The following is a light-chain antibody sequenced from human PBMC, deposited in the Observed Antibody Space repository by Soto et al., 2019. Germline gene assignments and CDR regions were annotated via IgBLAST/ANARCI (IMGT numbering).Light chain of an antibody. V-gene: IGLV2-18*02. Sequence: QSALTQPPSVSGSPGQSVTISCTGTSTDFVSYNRVSWYQQPPGTAPKLIISANSERPSGVSYRFSGSKSGNTASLTISGLQADDEADYFCCSYAASGTWVFGGGTKVTVL. CDR1: STDFVSYNR. CDR3: CSYAASGTWV. CDR2: ANS. J-gene: IGLJ3*02.